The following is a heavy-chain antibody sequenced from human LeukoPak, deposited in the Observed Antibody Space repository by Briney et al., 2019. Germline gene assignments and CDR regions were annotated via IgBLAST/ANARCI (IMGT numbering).Heavy chain of an antibody. V-gene: IGHV3-23*01. CDR3: AKISGSPNRVFDY. CDR1: GFTFSSYA. CDR2: ISGSGGST. J-gene: IGHJ4*02. Sequence: GGSLRLSCAASGFTFSSYAMSWVRQAPGKGLEWVSAISGSGGSTYYADSVKGRFTISRDDSKNTLYLQMNSLRAEDTAVYYCAKISGSPNRVFDYWGQGTLVTVSS. D-gene: IGHD1-26*01.